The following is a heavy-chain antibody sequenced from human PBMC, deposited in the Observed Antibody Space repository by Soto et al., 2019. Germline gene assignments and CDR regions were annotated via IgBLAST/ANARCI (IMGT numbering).Heavy chain of an antibody. D-gene: IGHD3-22*01. CDR1: GGSIISDNYY. Sequence: PSETLSLTCTVSGGSIISDNYYFICIRQPPGKGLEWIGYIYYSGSTYYNPSLKSRVIISIDTSKNQFSLKLSSVTAADTAVYYCASTSYFDNSGSAYWGQGTLVTVSS. V-gene: IGHV4-30-4*01. CDR3: ASTSYFDNSGSAY. J-gene: IGHJ4*02. CDR2: IYYSGST.